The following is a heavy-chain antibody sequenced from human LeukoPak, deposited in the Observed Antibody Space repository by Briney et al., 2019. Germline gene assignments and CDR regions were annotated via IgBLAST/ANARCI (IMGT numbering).Heavy chain of an antibody. CDR1: GGSFSGYY. CDR2: IYHSGST. D-gene: IGHD1-26*01. CDR3: ARGVRSYYWFDP. Sequence: PSETLSLTCAVYGGSFSGYYWSWIRQPPGKGLEWIGYIYHSGSTYYNPSLKSRVTISVDRSKNQFSLKLSSVTAADTAVYYCARGVRSYYWFDPWGQGTLVTVSS. J-gene: IGHJ5*02. V-gene: IGHV4-34*01.